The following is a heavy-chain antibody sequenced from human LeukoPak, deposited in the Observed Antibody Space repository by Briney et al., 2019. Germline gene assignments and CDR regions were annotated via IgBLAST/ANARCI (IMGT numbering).Heavy chain of an antibody. CDR3: ARDLDYGDPAAFDI. CDR1: GGSISSYY. D-gene: IGHD4-17*01. J-gene: IGHJ3*02. Sequence: SETLSLTCTVSGGSISSYYWSWIRRPPGKGLEGIGYIYYSGSTNYNPSLKSRVTISVDPSKNQFSLKLSSVTAADTAVYYCARDLDYGDPAAFDIWGQGTMVTVSS. V-gene: IGHV4-59*01. CDR2: IYYSGST.